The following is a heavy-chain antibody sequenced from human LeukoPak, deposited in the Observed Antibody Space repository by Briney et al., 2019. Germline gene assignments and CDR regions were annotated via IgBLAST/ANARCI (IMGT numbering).Heavy chain of an antibody. V-gene: IGHV4-38-2*02. CDR1: GYSISSGYY. CDR3: ARLAYCGGDCYGSPDY. J-gene: IGHJ4*02. D-gene: IGHD2-21*02. CDR2: IYHSGST. Sequence: SETLSLTCTVSGYSISSGYYWGWIRQPPGKGLEWIGSIYHSGSTYYNPSLKSRVTISVDTSKNQFSLKLRSVTAADTAVYYCARLAYCGGDCYGSPDYWGQGTLVTVSS.